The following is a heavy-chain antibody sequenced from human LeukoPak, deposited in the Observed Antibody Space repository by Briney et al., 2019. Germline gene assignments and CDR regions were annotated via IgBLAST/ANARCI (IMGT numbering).Heavy chain of an antibody. J-gene: IGHJ3*02. CDR3: ARPSGYSSADDAFDI. D-gene: IGHD6-19*01. CDR1: GFTFSSYG. CDR2: ISYDGSNK. V-gene: IGHV3-30*03. Sequence: GGSLRLSCAASGFTFSSYGMHWVRQAPGKGLEWVAVISYDGSNKYYADSVKGRFTISRDNSKNTLYLQMNSLRAEDTAVYYCARPSGYSSADDAFDIWGQGTMVTVSS.